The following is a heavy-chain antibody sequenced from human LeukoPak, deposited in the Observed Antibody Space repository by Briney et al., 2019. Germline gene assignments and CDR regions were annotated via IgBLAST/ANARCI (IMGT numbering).Heavy chain of an antibody. CDR3: ARDQRPGWGEYFQH. CDR1: GFTFSSYG. D-gene: IGHD3-16*01. J-gene: IGHJ1*01. Sequence: GGSLRLSCAASGFTFSSYGMHWVRQAPGKGLEWVAVIWYDGSNKYYADSVKGRFTISRDNSKNTLYLQMNSLRVEDTAVYYCARDQRPGWGEYFQHWGQGTLVTVSS. CDR2: IWYDGSNK. V-gene: IGHV3-33*01.